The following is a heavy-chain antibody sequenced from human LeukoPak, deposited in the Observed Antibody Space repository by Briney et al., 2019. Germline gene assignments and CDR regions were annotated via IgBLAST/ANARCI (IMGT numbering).Heavy chain of an antibody. CDR1: GYTFTSYG. Sequence: VASLKVSCKASGYTFTSYGISWVRQAPGQGLEGMGWISAYNGNTNYAQKLQGRVTMTTDTSTSTAYMELRSLRSDDTAVYYCARGLDTAMPSDYWGQGTLVTVSS. CDR2: ISAYNGNT. CDR3: ARGLDTAMPSDY. D-gene: IGHD5-18*01. V-gene: IGHV1-18*01. J-gene: IGHJ4*02.